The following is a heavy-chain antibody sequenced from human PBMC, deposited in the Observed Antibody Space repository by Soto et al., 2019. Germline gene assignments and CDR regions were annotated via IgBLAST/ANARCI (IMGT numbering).Heavy chain of an antibody. J-gene: IGHJ4*02. CDR1: GGSINSGGYY. D-gene: IGHD6-13*01. CDR3: ARGNRQSGYSSSWVFDY. V-gene: IGHV4-31*03. Sequence: QVQLQESGPGLVKPSQTLSLICTVSGGSINSGGYYWNWIRQHPGKGLEWIGYIFYSGSTYYNPFLRSRGTIPADTSENQCSLNLSSVTAADTAVYFCARGNRQSGYSSSWVFDYWGQGTLVNVSS. CDR2: IFYSGST.